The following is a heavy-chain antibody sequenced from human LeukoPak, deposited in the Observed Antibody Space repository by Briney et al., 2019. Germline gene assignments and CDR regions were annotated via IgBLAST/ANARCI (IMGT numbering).Heavy chain of an antibody. CDR1: GFTFSSHG. J-gene: IGHJ4*02. D-gene: IGHD2-15*01. CDR2: ITSGTRT. CDR3: ARGRSRNCSGGSYYSLLIGY. V-gene: IGHV3-23*01. Sequence: GGSLRLSCVASGFTFSSHGMNWVRQAPGKGLEWVSGITSGTRTYYADSVKGRFAISRDNSKNTMYLQMNSLRAEDTAVYYCARGRSRNCSGGSYYSLLIGYWGQGTLVTVSS.